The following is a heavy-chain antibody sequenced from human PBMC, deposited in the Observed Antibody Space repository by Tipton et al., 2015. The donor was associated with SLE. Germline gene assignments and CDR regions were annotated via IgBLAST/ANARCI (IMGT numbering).Heavy chain of an antibody. CDR3: ARGQHQLGRFDP. D-gene: IGHD1-1*01. CDR2: IYNSGST. Sequence: TLSLTCTVSGGSISSRIYWGWIRQPPGKGLEWIGSIYNSGSTNYNPSLKSRVTMSVDTSKNQFSLKLNSVTAADTAVYYCARGQHQLGRFDPWGQGTLVTVSS. V-gene: IGHV4-39*07. CDR1: GGSISSRIY. J-gene: IGHJ5*02.